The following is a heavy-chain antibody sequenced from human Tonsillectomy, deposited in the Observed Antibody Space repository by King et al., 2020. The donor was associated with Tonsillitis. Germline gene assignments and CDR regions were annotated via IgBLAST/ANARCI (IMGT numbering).Heavy chain of an antibody. V-gene: IGHV1-69*01. CDR3: ARSLGRNYYYYMDV. J-gene: IGHJ6*03. D-gene: IGHD3-16*01. CDR2: IIPILGTT. Sequence: VQLVESGAEVKKPGSSVKVSCKASGGTFSTYSITWVRQAPGQVLEWMGGIIPILGTTNYAQKFQGRVTITADGSTNTAYMELSSLRSEDTAVYFCARSLGRNYYYYMDVWGKGTTVTVSS. CDR1: GGTFSTYS.